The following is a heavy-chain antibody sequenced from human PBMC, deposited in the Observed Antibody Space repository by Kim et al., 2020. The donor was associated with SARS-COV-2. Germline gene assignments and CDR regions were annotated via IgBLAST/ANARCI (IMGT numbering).Heavy chain of an antibody. V-gene: IGHV1-8*01. J-gene: IGHJ3*02. CDR3: ARPTGSAARCAFDI. Sequence: AQKFQGSVTMTTNTSISTAYMELSSLRSEDTAVYYCARPTGSAARCAFDIWGQGTMVTVSS. D-gene: IGHD6-6*01.